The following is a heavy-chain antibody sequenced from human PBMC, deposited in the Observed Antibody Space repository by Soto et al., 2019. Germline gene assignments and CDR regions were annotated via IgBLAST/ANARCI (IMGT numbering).Heavy chain of an antibody. CDR1: GDSVSSNSAG. J-gene: IGHJ4*01. V-gene: IGHV6-1*01. Sequence: SQTLSLTCASTGDSVSSNSAGWSWVRQSPSRGLEWLGRTYYRSKWYYEYAVSVRGRITINPDTSKNQYSLQLNSVTPEDTAVYFCARGEQYSGRIFDYWGQGTLVTVHS. CDR3: ARGEQYSGRIFDY. D-gene: IGHD1-26*01. CDR2: TYYRSKWYY.